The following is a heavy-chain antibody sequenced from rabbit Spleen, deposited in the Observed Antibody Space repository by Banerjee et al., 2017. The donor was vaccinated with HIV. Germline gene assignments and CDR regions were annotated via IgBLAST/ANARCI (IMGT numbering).Heavy chain of an antibody. CDR2: IYGGDGST. Sequence: EESGGGLVKPGGTLTLTCKASGFSLFFYWMCWVRQAPGKGLELIGCIYGGDGSTDYTNWVNGRFTISKTASTVDLKMTRLTAADTATYFCARDKELDIWGYEFNLWGQGTLVTVS. CDR3: ARDKELDIWGYEFNL. V-gene: IGHV1S42*01. J-gene: IGHJ4*01. D-gene: IGHD3-1*01. CDR1: GFSLFFYW.